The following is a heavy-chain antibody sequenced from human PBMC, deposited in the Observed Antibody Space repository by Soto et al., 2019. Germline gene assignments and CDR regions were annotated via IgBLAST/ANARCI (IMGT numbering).Heavy chain of an antibody. CDR2: IIPIFGTA. CDR3: ARYRKGVVLVPAAMRGGYYYYGMDV. J-gene: IGHJ6*02. CDR1: GGTFSSYA. D-gene: IGHD2-2*01. Sequence: QVQLVQSGAEVKKPGSSVKVSCKASGGTFSSYAISWVRQAPGQGLEWMGGIIPIFGTANYAQKFQGRVTITADESTSTAYMELSSLRSEDTAVYYCARYRKGVVLVPAAMRGGYYYYGMDVWGQGTTVTVSS. V-gene: IGHV1-69*12.